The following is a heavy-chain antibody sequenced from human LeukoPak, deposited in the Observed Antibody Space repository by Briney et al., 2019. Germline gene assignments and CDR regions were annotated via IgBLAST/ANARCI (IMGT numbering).Heavy chain of an antibody. V-gene: IGHV4-34*01. D-gene: IGHD1-26*01. J-gene: IGHJ4*02. Sequence: PSETLSLTCAVYGGSFSNFYWSWIRQPPGKGLEWIGEINHSGSTNCKPSLKSRVTISVDTSKHHFSLNLNSLTAADTAVYYCARRYPRVVGALIDYWGQGTLVTVSS. CDR2: INHSGST. CDR3: ARRYPRVVGALIDY. CDR1: GGSFSNFY.